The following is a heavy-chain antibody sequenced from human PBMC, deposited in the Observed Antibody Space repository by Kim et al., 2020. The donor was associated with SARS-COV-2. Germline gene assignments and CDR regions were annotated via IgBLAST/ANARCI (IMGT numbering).Heavy chain of an antibody. CDR1: GYSFTSYW. J-gene: IGHJ5*02. CDR2: IYPGDSDT. V-gene: IGHV5-51*01. CDR3: ASAFMVRGVIYWFDP. D-gene: IGHD3-10*01. Sequence: GESLKISCKGSGYSFTSYWIGWVRQMPGKGLEWMGIIYPGDSDTRYSPSFQGQVTISADKSISTAYLQWSSLKASDTAMYYCASAFMVRGVIYWFDPWGQGTLVTVSS.